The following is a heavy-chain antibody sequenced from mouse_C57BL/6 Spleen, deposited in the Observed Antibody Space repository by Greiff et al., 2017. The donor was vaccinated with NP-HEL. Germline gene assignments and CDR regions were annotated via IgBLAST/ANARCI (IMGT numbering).Heavy chain of an antibody. CDR2: IYPGDGDT. Sequence: VQLQQSGPELVKPGASVKISCKASGYAFSSSWMNWVKQRPGKGLEWIGRIYPGDGDTNYNGKFKGKATLTADKSSSTAYMQLSSLTSEDSAVYCCARSAHYYGSRADWYFDVWGTGTTVTVSS. D-gene: IGHD1-1*01. V-gene: IGHV1-82*01. J-gene: IGHJ1*03. CDR3: ARSAHYYGSRADWYFDV. CDR1: GYAFSSSW.